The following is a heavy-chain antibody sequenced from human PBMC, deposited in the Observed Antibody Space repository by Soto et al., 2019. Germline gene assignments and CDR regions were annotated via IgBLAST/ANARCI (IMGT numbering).Heavy chain of an antibody. J-gene: IGHJ4*02. V-gene: IGHV4-59*01. CDR1: GGSISSYY. D-gene: IGHD6-19*01. CDR2: IYYSGST. CDR3: ARDSGYSSGWLDY. Sequence: ETLSLTCTVSGGSISSYYWSWIRQPPGKGLEWIGYIYYSGSTNYNPSLKSRVTISVDTSKNQFSLKLSSVTAADTAVYYCARDSGYSSGWLDYWGQGTLVTVSS.